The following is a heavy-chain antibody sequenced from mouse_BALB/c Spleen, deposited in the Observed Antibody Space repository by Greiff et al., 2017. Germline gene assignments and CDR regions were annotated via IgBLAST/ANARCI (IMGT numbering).Heavy chain of an antibody. Sequence: VQLQQPGAELVKPGASVKLSCKASGYTFTSYWMHWVKQRPGQGLEWIGEINPSNGRTSYNEKFKSKATLTVDKSSSTAYMQLSSLTSEDSAVYYCARRGYGNYGDYYAMDYWGQGTSVTVSS. CDR3: ARRGYGNYGDYYAMDY. CDR1: GYTFTSYW. D-gene: IGHD2-10*02. CDR2: INPSNGRT. J-gene: IGHJ4*01. V-gene: IGHV1S81*02.